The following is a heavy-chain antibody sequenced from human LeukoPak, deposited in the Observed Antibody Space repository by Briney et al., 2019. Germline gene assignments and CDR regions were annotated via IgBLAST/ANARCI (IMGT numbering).Heavy chain of an antibody. CDR3: ARAHDFWSSNYYYYYMDV. CDR1: GFTFSSYS. V-gene: IGHV3-48*01. D-gene: IGHD3-3*01. CDR2: ISSSSSTV. J-gene: IGHJ6*03. Sequence: PGGSLRLSCAASGFTFSSYSMNWVRQAPGKGLEWVSYISSSSSTVYYADSVKGRFTISRDNAKNSLYLQMNSLRAEDTAVYYCARAHDFWSSNYYYYYMDVWGKGTTVTVSS.